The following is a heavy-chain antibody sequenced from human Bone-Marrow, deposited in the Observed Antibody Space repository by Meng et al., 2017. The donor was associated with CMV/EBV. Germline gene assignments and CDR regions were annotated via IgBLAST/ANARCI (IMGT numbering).Heavy chain of an antibody. J-gene: IGHJ6*02. CDR2: FIPILGIA. D-gene: IGHD3-10*01. CDR3: AIVPPRRVQLWFGGYYYYGMDV. Sequence: SVKVSCKASGGTFSNFAISWVRQAPGQGLEWMGGFIPILGIANYVQKFQGRVTITADKSTCTAYMELSSLRSEDTAVYYCAIVPPRRVQLWFGGYYYYGMDVWGQGTTVTVSS. V-gene: IGHV1-69*10. CDR1: GGTFSNFA.